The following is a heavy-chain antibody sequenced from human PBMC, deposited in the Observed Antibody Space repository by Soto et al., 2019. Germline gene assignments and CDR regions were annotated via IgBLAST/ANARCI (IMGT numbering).Heavy chain of an antibody. CDR3: ARARLLGFGELFLFVPREIDY. CDR1: GGSISSGGYY. CDR2: IYYSGST. V-gene: IGHV4-31*03. D-gene: IGHD3-10*01. J-gene: IGHJ4*02. Sequence: SETLSLTCTVSGGSISSGGYYWSWIRQHPGKGLEWIGYIYYSGSTYYNPSLKSRVTISVDTSKNQFSLKLSSVTAADTAVYYCARARLLGFGELFLFVPREIDYWGQGPLVTV.